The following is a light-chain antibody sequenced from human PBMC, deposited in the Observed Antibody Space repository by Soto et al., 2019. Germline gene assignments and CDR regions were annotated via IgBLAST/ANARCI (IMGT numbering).Light chain of an antibody. Sequence: AIRMTQSPSSFSASTGDRVTITCRASQGISSYLAWYQQKPGKAPKLLIYAASTLQSGVPSRFSGSGSGTDXXXXXXXLQSEDFSTYYCQQYYSYPPTFGQGTKLEIK. V-gene: IGKV1-8*01. CDR2: AAS. CDR1: QGISSY. CDR3: QQYYSYPPT. J-gene: IGKJ2*01.